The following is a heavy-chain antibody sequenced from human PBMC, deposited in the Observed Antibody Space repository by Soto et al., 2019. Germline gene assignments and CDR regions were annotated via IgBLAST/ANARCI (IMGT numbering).Heavy chain of an antibody. CDR1: GGAFSGYS. Sequence: QVQLQQWGAGLLKPSETLSLTCAVYGGAFSGYSWSWLRQPPGKGLEWIGDINPRGSTNYNPSLKSRLTISVDTSTTRFSLKLTSVTAADTAVYYCARGRPGYIRGWYRDFWGQGTLVTVSS. D-gene: IGHD6-19*01. CDR2: INPRGST. V-gene: IGHV4-34*02. J-gene: IGHJ4*02. CDR3: ARGRPGYIRGWYRDF.